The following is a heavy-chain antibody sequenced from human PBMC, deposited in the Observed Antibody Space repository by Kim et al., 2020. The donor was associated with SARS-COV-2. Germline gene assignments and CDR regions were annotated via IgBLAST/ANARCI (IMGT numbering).Heavy chain of an antibody. J-gene: IGHJ3*02. D-gene: IGHD1-26*01. CDR2: IYPGDSDT. Sequence: GESLKISCKGSGYSFTSYWIGWVRQMPGKGLEWMGIIYPGDSDTRYSPSFQGQVTISADKSISTAYLQWSSLKASDTAMYYCARHSGWIVGASDDAFDIWGQGTMVTVSS. CDR1: GYSFTSYW. V-gene: IGHV5-51*01. CDR3: ARHSGWIVGASDDAFDI.